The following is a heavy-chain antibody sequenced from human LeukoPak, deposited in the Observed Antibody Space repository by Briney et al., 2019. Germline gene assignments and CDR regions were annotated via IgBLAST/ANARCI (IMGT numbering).Heavy chain of an antibody. Sequence: GGSLRLSCAASGFTFSSYDMHWVRQATGKGLEWVSAIGTAGDTYYPGSVKGRFTISRENAKNSLYLQMNILRAGDTAVYYCAKGVSSIGVRGVIRHFDYWGQGTLVTVSS. D-gene: IGHD3-10*01. CDR1: GFTFSSYD. CDR2: IGTAGDT. J-gene: IGHJ4*02. V-gene: IGHV3-13*01. CDR3: AKGVSSIGVRGVIRHFDY.